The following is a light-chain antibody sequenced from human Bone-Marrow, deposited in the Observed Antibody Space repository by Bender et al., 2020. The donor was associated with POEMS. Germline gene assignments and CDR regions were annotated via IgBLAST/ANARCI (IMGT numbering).Light chain of an antibody. V-gene: IGLV1-47*01. J-gene: IGLJ2*01. Sequence: QSVLTQPPSASGTPGQGVTISCSGSNSNIGSNYVNWYQVIPGKAPKVLIHQNTQRSSGVSDRFSASKSGTSASLAISGLQFEDEAEYYCAAWDDSLAGHVVFGGGTKVTVL. CDR3: AAWDDSLAGHVV. CDR2: QNT. CDR1: NSNIGSNY.